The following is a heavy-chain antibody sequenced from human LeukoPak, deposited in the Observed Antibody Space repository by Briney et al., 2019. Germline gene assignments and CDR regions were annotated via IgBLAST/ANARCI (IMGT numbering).Heavy chain of an antibody. Sequence: PSETLSLTCTVSGGSIGSYYWSWVRQPPGKGLEWIGYIHYGGSTNYNPSLKSRVTTSIDTSKNQFSLKVTSVTAADAAVYYCARAGFYASVNQYYYYYYMDVWGTGTTVTVSS. CDR1: GGSIGSYY. J-gene: IGHJ6*03. CDR3: ARAGFYASVNQYYYYYYMDV. D-gene: IGHD2/OR15-2a*01. CDR2: IHYGGST. V-gene: IGHV4-59*01.